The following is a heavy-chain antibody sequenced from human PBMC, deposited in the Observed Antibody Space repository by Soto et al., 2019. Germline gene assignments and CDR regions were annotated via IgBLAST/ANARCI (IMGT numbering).Heavy chain of an antibody. Sequence: SETLSLTCGVSGGTVASSHWWSWVRQSPGRGLEWIGNVYHTGDTNFNPSLQSRVTFSVDKSNNQFSLRLTSVTAADTAVYFCAREIVTAGGNNYFDPQGHRPLVTVSP. V-gene: IGHV4-4*02. D-gene: IGHD2-21*02. J-gene: IGHJ5*02. CDR3: AREIVTAGGNNYFDP. CDR1: GGTVASSHW. CDR2: VYHTGDT.